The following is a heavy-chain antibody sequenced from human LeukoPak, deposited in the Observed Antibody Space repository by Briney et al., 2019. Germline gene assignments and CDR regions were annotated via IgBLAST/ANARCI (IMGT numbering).Heavy chain of an antibody. V-gene: IGHV3-66*02. CDR2: IYRGGNT. CDR3: ARGFYEFEDSGYYFDF. J-gene: IGHJ4*02. Sequence: GGSLRLSCAASGFIVSSNYMNWVRQGPGKGLEWVSVIYRGGNTFYTDSVRGRLTISRDNSKNILYLQMNSLRPEDTAVYYCARGFYEFEDSGYYFDFWGQGTLVTVSS. CDR1: GFIVSSNY. D-gene: IGHD3-22*01.